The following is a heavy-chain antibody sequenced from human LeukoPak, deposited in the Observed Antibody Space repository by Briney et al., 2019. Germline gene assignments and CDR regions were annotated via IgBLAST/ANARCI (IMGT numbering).Heavy chain of an antibody. V-gene: IGHV1-2*06. J-gene: IGHJ4*02. CDR1: GGTFTGYY. CDR3: AANFDWLPFDY. D-gene: IGHD3-9*01. Sequence: ASVKVSCKASGGTFTGYYMHWVRQAPGQGLEWMGRINPNSGGTNYAQKFQGRVTMTRDTSISTAYMELSRLRSDDTAVYYCAANFDWLPFDYWGQGTLVTVSS. CDR2: INPNSGGT.